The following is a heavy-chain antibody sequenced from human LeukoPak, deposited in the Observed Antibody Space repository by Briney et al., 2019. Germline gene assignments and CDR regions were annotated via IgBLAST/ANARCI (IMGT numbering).Heavy chain of an antibody. V-gene: IGHV1-69*05. Sequence: SVKVSCKASGGTFSSYAISWVRQAPGQGLEWMGGIIPIFGTANYAQKFQGRVTITTDESTSTAYMELSSLRSEDTAVYYCVSEVRYCSGGSCLFDPWGQGTLVTVSS. CDR3: VSEVRYCSGGSCLFDP. CDR2: IIPIFGTA. CDR1: GGTFSSYA. J-gene: IGHJ5*02. D-gene: IGHD2-15*01.